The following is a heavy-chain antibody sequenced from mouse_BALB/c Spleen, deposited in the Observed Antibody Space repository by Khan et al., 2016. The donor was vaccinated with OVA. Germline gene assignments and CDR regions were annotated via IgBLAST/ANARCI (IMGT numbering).Heavy chain of an antibody. D-gene: IGHD2-2*01. CDR1: GYSFTSYY. J-gene: IGHJ3*01. CDR3: TRHGYVAWFTY. V-gene: IGHV1-31*01. CDR2: IDPFSGGS. Sequence: EVQLQESGPELMKPGASVKISCKASGYSFTSYYIHWVMQRHGESLEWIGYIDPFSGGSTYNQKFKVKATLTVDQSSSTAYIHLSNLTSEDSADYYWTRHGYVAWFTYWGQGTRVTVSA.